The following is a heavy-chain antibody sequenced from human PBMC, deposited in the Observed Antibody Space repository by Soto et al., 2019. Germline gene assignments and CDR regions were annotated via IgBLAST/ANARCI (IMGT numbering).Heavy chain of an antibody. V-gene: IGHV1-69*13. CDR2: IIPIFGTA. J-gene: IGHJ6*03. Sequence: ASVKVSCKASGGTFSSYAISWVRQAPGQGLEWMGGIIPIFGTANYAQKFQGRVTITADESTSTAYMELSSLRSEDTAVYYCTRSIAAAGFYYYNYMDVWXKGTSVTVSS. CDR1: GGTFSSYA. D-gene: IGHD6-13*01. CDR3: TRSIAAAGFYYYNYMDV.